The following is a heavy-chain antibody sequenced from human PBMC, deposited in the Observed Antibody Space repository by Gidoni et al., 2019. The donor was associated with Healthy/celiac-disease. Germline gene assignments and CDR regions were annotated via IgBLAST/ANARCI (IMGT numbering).Heavy chain of an antibody. D-gene: IGHD3-9*01. CDR1: VFTFDDYA. V-gene: IGHV3-9*01. CDR2: ISWNSGSI. Sequence: EVQLVESGGGLVQPGRSLRLSCAASVFTFDDYAMHCVRQAPGKGLEWVSGISWNSGSIGYADSVKGRFTISRDNAKNSLYLQMNSLRAEDTALYYCAKGYDILTGYYDNWCDPWGQGTLVTVSS. J-gene: IGHJ5*02. CDR3: AKGYDILTGYYDNWCDP.